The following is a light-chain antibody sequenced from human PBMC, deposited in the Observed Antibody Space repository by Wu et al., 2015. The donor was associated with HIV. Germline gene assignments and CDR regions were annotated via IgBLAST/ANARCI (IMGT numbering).Light chain of an antibody. CDR1: QDIFTY. CDR3: QQLNSFPLT. V-gene: IGKV1-13*02. Sequence: AIQLTQSPSSLSASIGDRVNITCRASQDIFTYLAWYQQTPGKAPRVLIYDASTLQSGVSSRFSGSGSGAQFTLTVSGLQREDFAIYYCQQLNSFPLTFGQRVTTG. CDR2: DAS. J-gene: IGKJ5*01.